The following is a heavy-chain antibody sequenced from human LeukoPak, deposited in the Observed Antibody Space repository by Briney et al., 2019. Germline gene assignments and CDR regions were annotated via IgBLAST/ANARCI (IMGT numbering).Heavy chain of an antibody. V-gene: IGHV1-69*05. CDR1: GGTFSNDG. Sequence: GASVKVSCKASGGTFSNDGISWVRQAPGQGLEWMGGIIPIFGTTKYAQKFQGRVTITRDDSTSTAYMVLSSLRSDDTAVYYCARMPTNMYYYFYMDVWGKGTTVTVSS. CDR3: ARMPTNMYYYFYMDV. J-gene: IGHJ6*03. CDR2: IIPIFGTT. D-gene: IGHD5-24*01.